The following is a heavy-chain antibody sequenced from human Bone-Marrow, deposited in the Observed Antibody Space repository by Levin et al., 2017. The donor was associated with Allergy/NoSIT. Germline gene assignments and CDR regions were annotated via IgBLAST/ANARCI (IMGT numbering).Heavy chain of an antibody. CDR3: ARIDLGGFDY. J-gene: IGHJ4*02. CDR2: MNPNSGNT. D-gene: IGHD3-16*01. Sequence: GESLKISCKASGYTFTSYDINWVRQATGQGLEWMGWMNPNSGNTGYAQKFQGRVTMTRNTSISTAYMELSSLRSEDTAVYYCARIDLGGFDYWGQGTLVTVSS. CDR1: GYTFTSYD. V-gene: IGHV1-8*01.